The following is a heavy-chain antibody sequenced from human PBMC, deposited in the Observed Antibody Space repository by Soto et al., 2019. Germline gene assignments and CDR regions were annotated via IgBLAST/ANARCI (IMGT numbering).Heavy chain of an antibody. CDR2: IWYDGSNK. D-gene: IGHD3-22*01. V-gene: IGHV3-33*01. J-gene: IGHJ6*04. CDR3: ARSGPDRSGYSYYYGIDV. Sequence: GGSLRLSCAASGFTFSSYGMHWVRQAPGKGLEWVAVIWYDGSNKYYADSVKGRFTISRDNSKNTLYLQMNSLRAEDTAVYYCARSGPDRSGYSYYYGIDVWGEGTTAPVSS. CDR1: GFTFSSYG.